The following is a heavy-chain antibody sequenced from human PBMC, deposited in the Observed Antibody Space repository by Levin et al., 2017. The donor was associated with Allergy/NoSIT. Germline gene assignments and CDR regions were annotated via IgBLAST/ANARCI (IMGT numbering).Heavy chain of an antibody. CDR2: INHSGST. D-gene: IGHD4-17*01. CDR1: GGSFSGYY. J-gene: IGHJ4*02. Sequence: PGGSLRLSCAVYGGSFSGYYWSWIRQPPGKGLEWIGEINHSGSTNYNPSLKSRVTISVDTSKNQFSLKLSSVTAADTAVYYCARGRFKSGDYVNWGQGTLVTVSS. V-gene: IGHV4-34*01. CDR3: ARGRFKSGDYVN.